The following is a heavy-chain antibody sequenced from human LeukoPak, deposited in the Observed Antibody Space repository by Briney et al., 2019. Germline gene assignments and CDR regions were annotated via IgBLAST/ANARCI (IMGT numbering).Heavy chain of an antibody. CDR2: LGSTAYGGTT. D-gene: IGHD3-9*01. CDR3: TRPYYDYLTGYYSDY. Sequence: GWSLRLSCTTSGFTFSNYPMSWVRQAPGKGLEWLALLGSTAYGGTTKYAASVKGRFTISRDDSKSIAYLQMNSLKTEDTAVYYCTRPYYDYLTGYYSDYWGQGTLVTVSS. J-gene: IGHJ4*02. CDR1: GFTFSNYP. V-gene: IGHV3-49*04.